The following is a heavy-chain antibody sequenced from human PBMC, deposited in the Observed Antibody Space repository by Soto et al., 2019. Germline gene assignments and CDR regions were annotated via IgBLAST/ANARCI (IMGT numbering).Heavy chain of an antibody. D-gene: IGHD3-10*02. Sequence: SETLSLTCTVSGGSISSYYWSWIRQPPGKGLEWIGYIYYSGSTNYNPSLKSRVTISVDTSKNQFSLKLSSVTAADTAVYYCARRPAGYGYVYFDYWGQGTLVTVSS. CDR3: ARRPAGYGYVYFDY. CDR2: IYYSGST. J-gene: IGHJ4*02. CDR1: GGSISSYY. V-gene: IGHV4-59*01.